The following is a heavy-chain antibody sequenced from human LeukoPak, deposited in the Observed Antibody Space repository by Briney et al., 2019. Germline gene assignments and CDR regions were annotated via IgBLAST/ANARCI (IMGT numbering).Heavy chain of an antibody. CDR1: GFTFSSYS. CDR3: ARDSTDNSYYYDSSPIDY. J-gene: IGHJ4*02. Sequence: GGSLRLPCAASGFTFSSYSMNWVRQAPGKGLEWVSSISSSSSYIYYADSVKGRFTISRDNAKNSLYLQMNSLRAEDTAVYYCARDSTDNSYYYDSSPIDYWGQGTLVTVSS. CDR2: ISSSSSYI. D-gene: IGHD3-22*01. V-gene: IGHV3-21*01.